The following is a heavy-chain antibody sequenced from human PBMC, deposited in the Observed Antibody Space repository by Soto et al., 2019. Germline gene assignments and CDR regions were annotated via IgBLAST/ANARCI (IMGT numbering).Heavy chain of an antibody. V-gene: IGHV4-38-2*01. Sequence: NPSETLSLTCAVSGYSISSGYYWGWIRQPPGXGLEWIGSIYHSGSTYYNPSLKSRVTISVDTSKNQFSLKLSSVTAADTAVYYCARTSYSSGWYGGYYYYGMDVWGQGTTVTVCS. D-gene: IGHD6-19*01. CDR3: ARTSYSSGWYGGYYYYGMDV. CDR1: GYSISSGYY. J-gene: IGHJ6*02. CDR2: IYHSGST.